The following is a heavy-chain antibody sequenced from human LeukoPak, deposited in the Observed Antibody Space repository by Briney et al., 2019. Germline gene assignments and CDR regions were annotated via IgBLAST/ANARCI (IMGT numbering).Heavy chain of an antibody. V-gene: IGHV1-2*02. Sequence: VASVKVSCKASGYTFTGYYMHWVRQAPGQGPEWMGWINPNSGGTNYAQKFQGRVTMTRDTSISTAYMELSRLRSDDTAVYYCARDLLATVVTLPDYWGQGTLVTVSS. CDR2: INPNSGGT. CDR3: ARDLLATVVTLPDY. J-gene: IGHJ4*02. CDR1: GYTFTGYY. D-gene: IGHD4-23*01.